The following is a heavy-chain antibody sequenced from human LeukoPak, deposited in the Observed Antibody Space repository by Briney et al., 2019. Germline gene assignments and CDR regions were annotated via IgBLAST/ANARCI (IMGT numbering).Heavy chain of an antibody. D-gene: IGHD3-10*01. V-gene: IGHV3-30*18. J-gene: IGHJ4*02. Sequence: GGSLRLSCAASGFTFSSYGMPWVRQAPGKGLEWVAVISYDGSNKYYADSVKGRFTISRDNSKNTLYLQMNRLRAEDTAVYYCAKVPLYYYGSGTFDYWGQGTLVTVSS. CDR1: GFTFSSYG. CDR2: ISYDGSNK. CDR3: AKVPLYYYGSGTFDY.